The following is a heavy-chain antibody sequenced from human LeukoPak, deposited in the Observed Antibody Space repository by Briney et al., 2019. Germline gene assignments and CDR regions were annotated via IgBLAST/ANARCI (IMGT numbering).Heavy chain of an antibody. V-gene: IGHV3-23*01. CDR1: RFTFSNYA. D-gene: IGHD3-9*01. Sequence: GWSLTLSCAASRFTFSNYAMSWVRQAPGKGLEWVSGTRGTGGYTYYADSVKGRFTISRDNSKNTLYLQMNSLRAEDTAVYYCAKDFYDFLTGSIDYWGQGTLVTVSS. CDR3: AKDFYDFLTGSIDY. CDR2: TRGTGGYT. J-gene: IGHJ4*02.